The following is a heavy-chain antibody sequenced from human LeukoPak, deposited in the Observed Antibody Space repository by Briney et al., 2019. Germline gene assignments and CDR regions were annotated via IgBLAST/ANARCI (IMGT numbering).Heavy chain of an antibody. CDR2: MNPNSGNT. Sequence: GASVKVSCKASGYTFTSYDINWVRQATGQGLEWMGWMNPNSGNTGYAQKFQGRVTMTRNTSISTAYMELSSLRSEDAAVYYCARVQGDFWKWFDPWGQGTLVTVSS. D-gene: IGHD3-3*01. CDR3: ARVQGDFWKWFDP. J-gene: IGHJ5*02. CDR1: GYTFTSYD. V-gene: IGHV1-8*01.